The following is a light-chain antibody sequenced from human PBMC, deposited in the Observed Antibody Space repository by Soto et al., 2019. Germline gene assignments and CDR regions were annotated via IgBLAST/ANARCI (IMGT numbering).Light chain of an antibody. V-gene: IGKV1-5*01. CDR3: LQYNAYPWT. J-gene: IGKJ1*01. CDR1: QSISSW. Sequence: DIQMTQSPSTLSASVGDRVTITCRASQSISSWLAWYQQKPGKAPKLLMYDASSLDSGVPSRFSGSGSGTEFTLTISSLQPDDFATYYCLQYNAYPWTFGQGTKVEIK. CDR2: DAS.